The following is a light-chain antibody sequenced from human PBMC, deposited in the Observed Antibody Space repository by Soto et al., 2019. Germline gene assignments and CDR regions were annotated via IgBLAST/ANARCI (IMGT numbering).Light chain of an antibody. J-gene: IGKJ5*01. CDR1: QSVGSN. V-gene: IGKV3-15*01. CDR3: QQYNNWIT. Sequence: EVVMTQSPANLSVSPGERATLSCRASQSVGSNLAWYQQRPGQSPRRLIYGASTRATDIPARFSGSGSGTEFTLTITSLQSEDFAVYYCQQYNNWITFGQGTRLEIK. CDR2: GAS.